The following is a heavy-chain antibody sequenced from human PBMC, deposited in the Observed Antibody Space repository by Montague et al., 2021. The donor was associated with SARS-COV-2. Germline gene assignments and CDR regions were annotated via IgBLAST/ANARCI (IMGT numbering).Heavy chain of an antibody. CDR1: GASLSSDSLS. Sequence: VSPGASLSSDSLSWHWIRPSPSRGLEWLASTYYRSKWYNDSAPSVSGRATVKPDTSRNQFSLHLDSVTPEDTALYFCARKMDSSFDVWGKGTMGIVSS. CDR3: ARKMDSSFDV. D-gene: IGHD2-2*03. CDR2: TYYRSKWYN. V-gene: IGHV6-1*01. J-gene: IGHJ3*01.